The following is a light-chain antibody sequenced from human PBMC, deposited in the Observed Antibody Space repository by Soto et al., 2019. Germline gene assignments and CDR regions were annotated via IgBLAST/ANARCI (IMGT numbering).Light chain of an antibody. Sequence: ELVMTQSPVTLSASPGERATLSCRASQSVSSNLAWYQQKPGQTPRLLMYGVSTRATGIPVRFSGSGSGTEFTLTISSLQSEDVGVYYCQQYDNWPQTFGQGTKVDIK. CDR2: GVS. V-gene: IGKV3D-15*01. J-gene: IGKJ1*01. CDR1: QSVSSN. CDR3: QQYDNWPQT.